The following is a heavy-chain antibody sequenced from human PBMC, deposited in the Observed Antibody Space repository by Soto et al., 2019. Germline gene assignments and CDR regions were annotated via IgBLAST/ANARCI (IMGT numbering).Heavy chain of an antibody. CDR3: AREGYCSGGSCYRGYGMDV. J-gene: IGHJ6*02. V-gene: IGHV1-69*01. CDR2: IIPIFGTA. CDR1: GGTFSSYA. Sequence: QVQLVQSGAEVKKPGSSVKVSCKASGGTFSSYAISWVRQAPGQGLEWMVGIIPIFGTANYAQKFQGRVTITADESTSTAYMELSSLRSEDTAVYYCAREGYCSGGSCYRGYGMDVWGQGTTVTVSS. D-gene: IGHD2-15*01.